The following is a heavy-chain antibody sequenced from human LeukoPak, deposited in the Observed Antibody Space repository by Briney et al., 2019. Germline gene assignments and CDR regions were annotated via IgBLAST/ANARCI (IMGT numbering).Heavy chain of an antibody. D-gene: IGHD3-10*01. CDR3: ARERGISMVV. CDR1: GGSVSGYY. J-gene: IGHJ4*02. CDR2: IYYSGGT. V-gene: IGHV4-59*02. Sequence: SETLSLTCTVSGGSVSGYYWSWVRQPPGKGLEWIGYIYYSGGTNYNPSLKSRVTISQDMPKNQFSLRLSSVTAADTAMYYCARERGISMVVWGQGTLVTVSS.